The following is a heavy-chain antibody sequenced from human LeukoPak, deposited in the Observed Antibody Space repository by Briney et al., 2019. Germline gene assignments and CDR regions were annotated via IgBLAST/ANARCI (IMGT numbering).Heavy chain of an antibody. V-gene: IGHV3-23*01. J-gene: IGHJ4*02. Sequence: GGSLRLSCAASGFTFSIYAMNWVRQAPGKGLEWVSSISANGGETHYADSVKGRFTISRDNSRNTLYLQINNPRVEDTAVYYCAKRYYDFPLDYWGQGTLVTVSS. CDR3: AKRYYDFPLDY. CDR1: GFTFSIYA. CDR2: ISANGGET. D-gene: IGHD3-3*01.